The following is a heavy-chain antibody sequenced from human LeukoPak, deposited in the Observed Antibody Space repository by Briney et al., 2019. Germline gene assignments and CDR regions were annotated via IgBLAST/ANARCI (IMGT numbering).Heavy chain of an antibody. J-gene: IGHJ4*02. CDR3: ARTKVYSGRYYFDY. CDR2: IYNSGST. D-gene: IGHD1-26*01. CDR1: GVSITSYY. Sequence: SETLSLTCTVSGVSITSYYWRWIRQPSGKGLEWIAYIYNSGSTNYNPSLKSRVTISVDTSKNQLSLKLSSVTAADAAVYYCARTKVYSGRYYFDYWGQGTLVTVSS. V-gene: IGHV4-59*01.